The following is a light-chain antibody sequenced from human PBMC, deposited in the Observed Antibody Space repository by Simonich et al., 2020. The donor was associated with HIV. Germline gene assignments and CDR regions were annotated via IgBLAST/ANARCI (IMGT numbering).Light chain of an antibody. CDR3: QQYYSYPLLT. V-gene: IGKV1-8*01. CDR1: QGISSY. Sequence: AIRMTQSPSSLSASTGDRVTITCGASQGISSYLAWYQQKPGKAPKLLIYAASTLQSGVPSRFSGSGSGTDFTLTISCLQSEDFATYYCQQYYSYPLLTFGGGTKVEIK. CDR2: AAS. J-gene: IGKJ4*01.